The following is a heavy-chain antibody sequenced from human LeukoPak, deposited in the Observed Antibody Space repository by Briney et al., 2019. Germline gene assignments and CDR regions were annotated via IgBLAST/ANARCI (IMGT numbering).Heavy chain of an antibody. V-gene: IGHV3-48*04. CDR3: ARVGVLSSSWLLY. Sequence: PGESLRLSCAASGFSFTTYWMSWVRQAPGKGLEWVSSISSGAATIYYADSVKGRFTISRDNAKNSLYLQMNSLRAEDTAVYYCARVGVLSSSWLLYWGQGTLVTVSS. D-gene: IGHD6-13*01. J-gene: IGHJ4*02. CDR2: ISSGAATI. CDR1: GFSFTTYW.